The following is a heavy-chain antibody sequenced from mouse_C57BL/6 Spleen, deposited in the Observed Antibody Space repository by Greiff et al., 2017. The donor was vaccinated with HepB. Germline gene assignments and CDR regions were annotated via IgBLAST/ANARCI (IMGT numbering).Heavy chain of an antibody. V-gene: IGHV1-62-2*01. Sequence: QVQLQQSGAELVKPGASVKLSCKASGYTFTEYTIHWVKQRSGQGLEWIGWFYPGSGSIKYNEKFKDKATLTADKSSSTVYMELSRLTSEDSAVYFCARHEAPYEYDEGNWYFDVWGTGTTVTVSS. CDR1: GYTFTEYT. D-gene: IGHD2-4*01. CDR3: ARHEAPYEYDEGNWYFDV. J-gene: IGHJ1*03. CDR2: FYPGSGSI.